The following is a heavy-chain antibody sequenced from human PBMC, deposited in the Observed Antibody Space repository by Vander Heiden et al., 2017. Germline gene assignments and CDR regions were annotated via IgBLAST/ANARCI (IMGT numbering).Heavy chain of an antibody. CDR2: NNKDSTTI. Sequence: QVQLVESGGGLVKPGGSLRLSCAASGFIFDNYYMSWIRLAPGKGLEWVSYNNKDSTTIYYTDSVQGRFTNSRDNAKNSLYLQMNNLGVEDTAVYYCFAGYNDIDYWGQGTLVTVSS. D-gene: IGHD5-12*01. V-gene: IGHV3-11*01. CDR1: GFIFDNYY. CDR3: FAGYNDIDY. J-gene: IGHJ4*02.